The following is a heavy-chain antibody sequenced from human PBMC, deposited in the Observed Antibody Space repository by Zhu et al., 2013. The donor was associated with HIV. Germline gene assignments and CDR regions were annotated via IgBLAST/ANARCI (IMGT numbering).Heavy chain of an antibody. CDR1: GGSFSGYY. J-gene: IGHJ4*02. V-gene: IGHV4-34*01. CDR3: ARSRGSSWFPFDY. Sequence: QVQLQQWGAGLLKPSETLSLTCAVYGGSFSGYYWSWIRQPPGKGLEWIGEINHSGSTNYNPSLKSRVTISVDTSKNQFSLKLSSVTAADTAVYYCARSRGSSWFPFDYWGQGTLVTVSS. D-gene: IGHD6-13*01. CDR2: INHSGST.